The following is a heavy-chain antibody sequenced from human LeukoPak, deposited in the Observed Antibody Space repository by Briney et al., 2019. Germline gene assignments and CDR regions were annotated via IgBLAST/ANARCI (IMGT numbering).Heavy chain of an antibody. CDR1: GFTFSSFW. D-gene: IGHD1-20*01. J-gene: IGHJ3*02. V-gene: IGHV3-7*04. CDR3: ARDKAITGTGYDAFDI. CDR2: INEDGSEK. Sequence: PGGSLRLSCAASGFTFSSFWMTWVRQAPGKGLEWVANINEDGSEKHYVDSVKGRFTISRDNAKNSLYLQVNSLRAEDTAVYYCARDKAITGTGYDAFDIWGQGTMVTVSS.